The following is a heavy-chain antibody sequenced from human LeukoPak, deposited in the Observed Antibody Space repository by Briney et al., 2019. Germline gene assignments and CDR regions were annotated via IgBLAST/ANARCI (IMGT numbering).Heavy chain of an antibody. Sequence: SETLSLTCTVSGGSISGYSWSWIRQPPGKGLEWIGYIFDSGSTNYNPSPKSRVTISVATPKNQFYLELSSVTAADTAVYYCARDYHDTSGYNYVGGYYYMDVWGKGTTVTVSS. V-gene: IGHV4-4*08. CDR2: IFDSGST. J-gene: IGHJ6*03. CDR3: ARDYHDTSGYNYVGGYYYMDV. CDR1: GGSISGYS. D-gene: IGHD3-22*01.